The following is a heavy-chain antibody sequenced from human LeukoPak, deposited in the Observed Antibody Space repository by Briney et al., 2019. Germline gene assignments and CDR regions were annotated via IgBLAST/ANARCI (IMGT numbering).Heavy chain of an antibody. CDR3: AKRGNPAVGHHYLDV. Sequence: GGSLRLSCAASGFTFSSYDMSWVRQAPGRGLEWVSSITISGGSTFYADSVMGRFTISRDNYKNTLYLQMNSLSAEDTAVYYCAKRGNPAVGHHYLDVWGKGTTVSVSS. J-gene: IGHJ6*03. CDR1: GFTFSSYD. D-gene: IGHD2-2*01. V-gene: IGHV3-23*01. CDR2: ITISGGST.